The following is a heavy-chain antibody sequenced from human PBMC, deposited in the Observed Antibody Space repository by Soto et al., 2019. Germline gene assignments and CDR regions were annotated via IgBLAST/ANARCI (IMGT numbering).Heavy chain of an antibody. CDR3: ARGAPRGRGVPTYLHY. V-gene: IGHV4-31*03. CDR2: VYYTGTT. Sequence: SETLSLTCTVSGDSIAGGGYYWNWVRQLPGKGLEWIGCVYYTGTTYYNPSLKSRITISIDSSKNQFSLTLSSVTAADTALYICARGAPRGRGVPTYLHYWGQGTLVTVSS. CDR1: GDSIAGGGYY. J-gene: IGHJ4*02. D-gene: IGHD3-10*01.